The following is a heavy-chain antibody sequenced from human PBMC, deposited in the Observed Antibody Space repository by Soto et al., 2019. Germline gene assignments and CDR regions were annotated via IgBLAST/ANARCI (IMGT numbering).Heavy chain of an antibody. V-gene: IGHV1-3*01. CDR1: GYTFTSYA. D-gene: IGHD2-15*01. CDR2: INAGNGNT. CDR3: ARALFPDEDIYAMDV. Sequence: ASVKVSCKASGYTFTSYAMHWVRQAPGQRLEWMGWINAGNGNTKYSQKFQGRVTITRDTSASTAYMELSSLSAEDTAMYYCARALFPDEDIYAMDVWGQGTAVTVSS. J-gene: IGHJ6*02.